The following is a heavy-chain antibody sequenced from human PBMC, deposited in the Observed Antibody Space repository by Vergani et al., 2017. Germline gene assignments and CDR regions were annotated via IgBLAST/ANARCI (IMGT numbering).Heavy chain of an antibody. CDR3: ARGNRKITMVRGVIPHFDY. CDR2: INHSGST. Sequence: QVQLQQWGAGLLKPSETLSLTCAVYGGSFSGYYWSWIRQPPGKGLEWDGEINHSGSTNYNPSLKSRFTISVDTSKNQFSLKLSSVTAADTAVYHCARGNRKITMVRGVIPHFDYWGQGTLVTVSS. CDR1: GGSFSGYY. D-gene: IGHD3-10*01. V-gene: IGHV4-34*01. J-gene: IGHJ4*02.